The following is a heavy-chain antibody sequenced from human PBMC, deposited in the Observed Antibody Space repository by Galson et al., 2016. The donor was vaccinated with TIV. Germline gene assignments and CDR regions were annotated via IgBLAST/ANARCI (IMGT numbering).Heavy chain of an antibody. V-gene: IGHV3-13*01. Sequence: SLRLSCADSGFTFSTYDMHWVRQATGKRLEWVSGIGTLGDTYYADSVKGRFTISREHATNSLYLHMNSLRAGDSAVYYCARGWPGIVGGRDAFDFWGQGTMVSVSS. J-gene: IGHJ3*01. D-gene: IGHD1-26*01. CDR2: IGTLGDT. CDR3: ARGWPGIVGGRDAFDF. CDR1: GFTFSTYD.